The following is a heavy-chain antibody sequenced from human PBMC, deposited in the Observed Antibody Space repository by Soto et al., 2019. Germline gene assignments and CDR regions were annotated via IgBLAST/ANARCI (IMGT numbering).Heavy chain of an antibody. J-gene: IGHJ4*02. CDR2: IYSGGST. CDR1: GFTVSSNY. D-gene: IGHD2-8*01. CDR3: ARDSCTNGVCYYFDY. Sequence: EVQLVESGGGLIQPGGSLRLSCAASGFTVSSNYMSWVRQAPGKGLEWVSVIYSGGSTYYADSVKGRFTISSDNSKNTLYLQMNSLRAEDTAVYYCARDSCTNGVCYYFDYWGQGTLVTVSS. V-gene: IGHV3-53*01.